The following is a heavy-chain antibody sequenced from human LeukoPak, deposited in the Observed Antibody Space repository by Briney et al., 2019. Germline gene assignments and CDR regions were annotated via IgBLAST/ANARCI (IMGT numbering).Heavy chain of an antibody. CDR1: GYTFTSYG. V-gene: IGHV1-18*01. CDR3: ARETSSGWYARDYYYYMDV. CDR2: ISAYNGNT. J-gene: IGHJ6*03. D-gene: IGHD6-19*01. Sequence: ASVKVSCKASGYTFTSYGISWVRQAPGLGLEWMGWISAYNGNTNYAQKLQGRVTMTTDTSTSTAYMELRSLRSDDTAVYYCARETSSGWYARDYYYYMDVWGKGTTVTVSS.